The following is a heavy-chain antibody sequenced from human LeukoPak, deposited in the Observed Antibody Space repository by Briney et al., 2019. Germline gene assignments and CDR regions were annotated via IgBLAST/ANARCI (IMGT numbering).Heavy chain of an antibody. CDR3: TRRLDD. D-gene: IGHD3-16*01. V-gene: IGHV3-7*01. J-gene: IGHJ4*02. Sequence: GGSLRLSCEGSAFIFSGHWMNWVRQTPGKGLEWVASIKEDGSERQYVDSVKGRFSISRDNAQNSLYLQMNGLRVEDTAVYYCTRRLDDWGQGTLVTVSS. CDR2: IKEDGSER. CDR1: AFIFSGHW.